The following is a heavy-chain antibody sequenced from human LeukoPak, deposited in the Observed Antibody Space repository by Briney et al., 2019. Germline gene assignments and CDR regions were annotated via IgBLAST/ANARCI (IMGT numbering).Heavy chain of an antibody. Sequence: ASVKVSCKASGYTFTRYYIHWVRQAPAQGLEWMGLINPSGGSTNYAQKFQGRVTMTRDTSTSTVYMELSSLGSEDTAVYYCARGPSITMVRGGQWYYYMDVWGKGTTVTISS. D-gene: IGHD3-10*01. V-gene: IGHV1-46*01. J-gene: IGHJ6*03. CDR2: INPSGGST. CDR1: GYTFTRYY. CDR3: ARGPSITMVRGGQWYYYMDV.